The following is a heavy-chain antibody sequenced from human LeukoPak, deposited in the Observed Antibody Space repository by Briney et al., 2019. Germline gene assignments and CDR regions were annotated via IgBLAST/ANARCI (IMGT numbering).Heavy chain of an antibody. CDR2: INPNSGGT. Sequence: ASVTVSCKASGYTFTGYYMHWVRQAPGQGLEWMGWINPNSGGTNYAQKFQGRVTMTRDTSIRTAYMELSRLRSDDTAVYYCASLTDYGGNAYFDYWGQGTLVTVSS. V-gene: IGHV1-2*02. CDR3: ASLTDYGGNAYFDY. J-gene: IGHJ4*02. CDR1: GYTFTGYY. D-gene: IGHD4-23*01.